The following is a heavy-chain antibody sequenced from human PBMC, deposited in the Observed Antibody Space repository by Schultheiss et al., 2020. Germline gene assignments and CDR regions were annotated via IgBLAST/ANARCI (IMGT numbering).Heavy chain of an antibody. CDR3: ARRTYSRWFDY. J-gene: IGHJ4*02. V-gene: IGHV4-59*01. CDR2: IYYSGST. D-gene: IGHD6-19*01. CDR1: GGSISSYY. Sequence: SETLSLTCTVSGGSISSYYWSWIRQPPGKGLEWIGYIYYSGSTNYNPSLKSRVTISVDTSKNQFSLKLSSVTAADTAVYYCARRTYSRWFDYWGQGTLVTVSS.